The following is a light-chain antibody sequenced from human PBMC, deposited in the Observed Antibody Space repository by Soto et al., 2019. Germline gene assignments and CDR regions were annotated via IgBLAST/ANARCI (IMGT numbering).Light chain of an antibody. V-gene: IGLV2-14*01. CDR1: SSDVGG. Sequence: QSVLTQPASVSGSPGQSITISCTGTSSDVGGVSWYQQHPGKAPKLMIYDVSNLPSGVSNRFSGSKSGNTASLTISGLQAEDEADYYCSSYTSSSTRVFGTGTKLTVL. J-gene: IGLJ1*01. CDR3: SSYTSSSTRV. CDR2: DVS.